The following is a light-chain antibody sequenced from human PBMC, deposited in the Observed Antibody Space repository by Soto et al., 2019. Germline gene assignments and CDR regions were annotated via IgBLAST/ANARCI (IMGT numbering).Light chain of an antibody. Sequence: QSALTQPASVSGSPGQSITISCTGTSSDVGGYNYVSWYQQHPGKAPKLMIFEVSNRPSGVSNRFSGSKSGNTASLTISGLQAEDEGFYYCSSYARSTAWVFGGGTKLTVL. J-gene: IGLJ3*02. CDR2: EVS. CDR3: SSYARSTAWV. CDR1: SSDVGGYNY. V-gene: IGLV2-14*01.